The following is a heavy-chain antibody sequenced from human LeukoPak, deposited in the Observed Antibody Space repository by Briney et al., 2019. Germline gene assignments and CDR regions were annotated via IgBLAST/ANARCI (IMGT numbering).Heavy chain of an antibody. CDR1: EYTFTDYY. D-gene: IGHD2-15*01. CDR3: ARANRAVAGDYYYWYMDV. Sequence: ASVKVSCKASEYTFTDYYMHWVRRAPGQGLEWMGWVNSNSGATDYAQKFQGRVTMTRDTSISTAYMDLSRLRSDDTAVYYCARANRAVAGDYYYWYMDVWGKGTTVTVSS. J-gene: IGHJ6*03. CDR2: VNSNSGAT. V-gene: IGHV1-2*02.